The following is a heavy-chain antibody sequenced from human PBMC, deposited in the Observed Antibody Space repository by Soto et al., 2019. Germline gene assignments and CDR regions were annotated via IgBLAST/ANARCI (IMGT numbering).Heavy chain of an antibody. CDR3: ARGDGIQLGSLAGRYYYHKMDV. V-gene: IGHV4-59*01. Sequence: QVQLRESGPGLVKSSETLSLTCTVSGGSISTYYWSWVRQPPGKGLEWIGYIYYSGTATYNPSLRSRVTISVGTSKNQFSRRLSSVTAADTAVYYCARGDGIQLGSLAGRYYYHKMDVWGQGTTVTVYS. J-gene: IGHJ6*02. D-gene: IGHD1-1*01. CDR1: GGSISTYY. CDR2: IYYSGTA.